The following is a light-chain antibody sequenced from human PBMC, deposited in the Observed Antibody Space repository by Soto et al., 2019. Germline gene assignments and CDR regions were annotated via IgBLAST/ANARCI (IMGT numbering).Light chain of an antibody. J-gene: IGKJ3*01. CDR1: QTVGTN. Sequence: EVVLTQSPATLSVSPGERATLSCRASQTVGTNLAWYQQRPGQAPRLLLYGASTRATGIPARFSGSGSGSEFTPAMSSLQSDDFAGYYCQQYHKWPLITFGPGTRVDNK. CDR3: QQYHKWPLIT. V-gene: IGKV3-15*01. CDR2: GAS.